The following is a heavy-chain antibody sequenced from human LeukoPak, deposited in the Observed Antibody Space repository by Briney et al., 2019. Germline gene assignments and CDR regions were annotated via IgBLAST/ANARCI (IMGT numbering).Heavy chain of an antibody. CDR2: ISGSGGST. D-gene: IGHD2-21*02. CDR3: AKVPASVVTALMGFDY. V-gene: IGHV3-23*01. Sequence: GGSLRLSCAASGFTFSSYAMSWVRQAPGKGLEWVSAISGSGGSTYYADSVKGRFTISRDNSKNTLYLQMNSLRAEDTAVYYCAKVPASVVTALMGFDYWGQGTLVTVSS. J-gene: IGHJ4*02. CDR1: GFTFSSYA.